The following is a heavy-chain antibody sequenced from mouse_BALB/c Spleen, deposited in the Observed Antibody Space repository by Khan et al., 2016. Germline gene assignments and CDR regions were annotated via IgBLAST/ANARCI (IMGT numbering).Heavy chain of an antibody. CDR3: SSYYYGFAY. CDR1: GFSLTGYG. CDR2: IRADGRT. D-gene: IGHD1-1*01. V-gene: IGHV2-6-7*01. J-gene: IGHJ3*01. Sequence: QVQLQESGPGLVAPSQSLSITCTVSGFSLTGYGVNWVRQPPGKGLEWLGKIRADGRTDYNTPLQSRVSISTDNSKNQTVLIMISQQTDDTANYCASSYYYGFAYWGQGTLVIVSA.